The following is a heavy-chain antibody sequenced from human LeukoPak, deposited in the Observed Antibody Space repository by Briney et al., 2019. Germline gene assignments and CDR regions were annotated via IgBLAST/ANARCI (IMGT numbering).Heavy chain of an antibody. CDR2: INPNSGGT. Sequence: ASAKVSCKASGNTFTGYYMHWVRQAPGQGLEWMGWINPNSGGTNYAQKFQGRVTMTRDTSISTAYMELSRLRSDDTAVYYCARDRTSRTLRRHTTPNWFDPWGQGTLVTVSS. D-gene: IGHD1-1*01. J-gene: IGHJ5*02. CDR3: ARDRTSRTLRRHTTPNWFDP. CDR1: GNTFTGYY. V-gene: IGHV1-2*02.